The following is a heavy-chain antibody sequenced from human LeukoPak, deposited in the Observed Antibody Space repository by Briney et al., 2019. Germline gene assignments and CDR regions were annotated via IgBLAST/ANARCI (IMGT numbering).Heavy chain of an antibody. V-gene: IGHV3-30*04. J-gene: IGHJ4*02. CDR1: GFTFSSYA. Sequence: GRSLRLSCAASGFTFSSYAMHWVRQAPGKGLEWVAVISYDVSDKYYVDSVKGRFTISRDTSKNTLYLQMNSLRAEDTAVYYCAKDRGSGYNWNDVLDYWGQGTLVTVSS. CDR2: ISYDVSDK. CDR3: AKDRGSGYNWNDVLDY. D-gene: IGHD1-20*01.